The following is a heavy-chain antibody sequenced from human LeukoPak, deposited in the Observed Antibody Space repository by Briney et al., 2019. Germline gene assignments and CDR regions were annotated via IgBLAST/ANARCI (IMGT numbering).Heavy chain of an antibody. V-gene: IGHV3-23*01. CDR3: AKDTPLGRYFDWPDY. Sequence: GESLRLPCAASGFTFSSYAMSWVRQAPGKGLEWVSAISGSGGSTYYADSVKGRFTISRDNSKNTLYLQMNSLRAEDTAVYYCAKDTPLGRYFDWPDYWGQGTLVTVSS. CDR1: GFTFSSYA. J-gene: IGHJ4*02. D-gene: IGHD3-9*01. CDR2: ISGSGGST.